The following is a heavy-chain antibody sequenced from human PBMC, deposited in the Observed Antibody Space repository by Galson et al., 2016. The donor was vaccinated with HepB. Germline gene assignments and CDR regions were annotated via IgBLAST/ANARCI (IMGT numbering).Heavy chain of an antibody. CDR3: ARLGREMATTSPGPLYYFDY. CDR1: GYTFTSYY. J-gene: IGHJ4*02. Sequence: SVKVSCKASGYTFTSYYMHWVRQAPGQGLEWMGIINPSGGSTSYAQKFQGRVTMTRDTSTSTVYMELSSLRSEDTAVYYCARLGREMATTSPGPLYYFDYWGRGTLVVVSS. V-gene: IGHV1-46*01. CDR2: INPSGGST. D-gene: IGHD5-24*01.